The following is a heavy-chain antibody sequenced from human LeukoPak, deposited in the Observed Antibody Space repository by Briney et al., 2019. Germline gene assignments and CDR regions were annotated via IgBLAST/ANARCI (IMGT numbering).Heavy chain of an antibody. CDR2: ISYPGDT. CDR1: GDSISSGDYY. D-gene: IGHD3-10*01. CDR3: ARHLYGLLDY. Sequence: SQTLSLTCTVSGDSISSGDYYWSWIRQPPGKGLEWIGYISYPGDTYYNPSLKSRIIMSVDASKNQFSLKLSSVTAADTAVYYCARHLYGLLDYWGQGTLVTVSS. J-gene: IGHJ4*02. V-gene: IGHV4-30-4*01.